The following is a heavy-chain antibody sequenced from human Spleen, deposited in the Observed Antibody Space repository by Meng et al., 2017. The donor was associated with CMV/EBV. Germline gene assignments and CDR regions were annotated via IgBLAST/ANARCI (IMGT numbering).Heavy chain of an antibody. Sequence: GGSLRLSCAASGFSVSSNYMTWVRQAPGRGLEWVSVLYSGGATYYLDSVKGRFTISRDNSKNTLYLQMNSLRAEDKAVYYCARDDPPRSNYVLANWFDPWGQGTLVTVSS. V-gene: IGHV3-66*02. CDR3: ARDDPPRSNYVLANWFDP. D-gene: IGHD4-11*01. J-gene: IGHJ5*02. CDR2: LYSGGAT. CDR1: GFSVSSNY.